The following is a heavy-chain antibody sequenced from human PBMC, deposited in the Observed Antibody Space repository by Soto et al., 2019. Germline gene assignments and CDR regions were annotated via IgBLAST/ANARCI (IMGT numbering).Heavy chain of an antibody. CDR3: ARDLIGYCSSTSCLQYYGMDV. J-gene: IGHJ6*02. D-gene: IGHD2-2*01. CDR2: IWYDGSNK. Sequence: PGGSLRLSCAASGFTFSSYGMHWVRQAPGKGLEWVAVIWYDGSNKYYADSVKGRFTISRDNSKNTLYLQMNSLRAEDTAVYYCARDLIGYCSSTSCLQYYGMDVWGQGTTVTVSS. V-gene: IGHV3-33*01. CDR1: GFTFSSYG.